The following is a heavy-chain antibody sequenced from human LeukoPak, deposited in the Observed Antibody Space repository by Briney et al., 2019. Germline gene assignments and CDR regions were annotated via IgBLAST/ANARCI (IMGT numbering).Heavy chain of an antibody. V-gene: IGHV3-30*02. CDR1: GFTFSSYG. CDR3: ARANYDYVWGSYRSYYFDY. D-gene: IGHD3-16*02. J-gene: IGHJ4*02. Sequence: GGSLRLSCAASGFTFSSYGMHWVRQTPGKGLEWVAFIQYDGSNKYYADSVKGRFTISRDNSRNTLYLQMNSLRAEDTAVYYCARANYDYVWGSYRSYYFDYWGQGTLVTVSS. CDR2: IQYDGSNK.